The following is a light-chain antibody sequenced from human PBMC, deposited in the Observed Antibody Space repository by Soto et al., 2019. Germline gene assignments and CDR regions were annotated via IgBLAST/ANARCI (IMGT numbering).Light chain of an antibody. V-gene: IGKV3-20*01. CDR3: HQYGRSPRGT. J-gene: IGKJ1*01. CDR2: GAT. CDR1: QSVTDNY. Sequence: DIVLNQSPGALSSSPGGRATPSCTASQSVTDNYLAWYQHKPGQAPRLLIYGATSRATGIPDRFSGSGSGTDFTLTISRLEPEDFAMYYCHQYGRSPRGTFGQGTKVDIK.